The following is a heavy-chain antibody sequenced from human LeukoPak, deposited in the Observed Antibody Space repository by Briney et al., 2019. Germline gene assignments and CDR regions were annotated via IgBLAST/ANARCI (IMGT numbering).Heavy chain of an antibody. CDR3: ARSRSKVNYGSGSMAFDI. CDR2: INPSGGST. Sequence: ASVKVCFKASGYTSTSYYMHWVRQAPGQGLEWMGIINPSGGSTSYAQKFQGRVTMTRDTSTSTVYMELSSLRSEDTAVYYCARSRSKVNYGSGSMAFDIWGQRTMVTVSS. D-gene: IGHD3-10*01. CDR1: GYTSTSYY. J-gene: IGHJ3*02. V-gene: IGHV1-46*01.